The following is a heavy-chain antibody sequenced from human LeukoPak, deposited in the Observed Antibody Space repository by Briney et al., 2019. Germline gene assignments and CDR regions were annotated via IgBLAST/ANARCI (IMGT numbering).Heavy chain of an antibody. D-gene: IGHD2-2*01. Sequence: LEALSLTCIVSGGSISSSDYYWGWIRLPPGKGLEWIGSMSSSGSTYYNPSLKSRVTMSVDTSSNQFSLKLNSVTAADTAVYYCARRRRNYAVDSWGQGTLVTVSS. J-gene: IGHJ5*01. V-gene: IGHV4-39*01. CDR3: ARRRRNYAVDS. CDR2: MSSSGST. CDR1: GGSISSSDYY.